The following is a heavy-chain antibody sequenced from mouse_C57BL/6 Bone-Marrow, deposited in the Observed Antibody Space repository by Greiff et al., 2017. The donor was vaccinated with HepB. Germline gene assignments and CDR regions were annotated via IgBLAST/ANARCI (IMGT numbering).Heavy chain of an antibody. J-gene: IGHJ2*01. CDR3: ARNYGSDY. V-gene: IGHV5-17*01. CDR1: GFTFSDYG. CDR2: ISSGSSTI. D-gene: IGHD1-1*01. Sequence: VQLQQSGGGLVKPGGSLKLSCAASGFTFSDYGMHWVRQAPEKGLEWVAYISSGSSTIYYADTVKGRFTISRDTAKNPLFLQMTSLRSEDTDMYYCARNYGSDYWGQGTTLTVSS.